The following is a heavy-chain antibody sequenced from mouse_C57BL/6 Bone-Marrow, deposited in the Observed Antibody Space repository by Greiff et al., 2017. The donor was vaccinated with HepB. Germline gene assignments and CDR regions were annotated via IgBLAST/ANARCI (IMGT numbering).Heavy chain of an antibody. CDR3: ARPYGNYEYFDV. CDR2: IYPGSGST. V-gene: IGHV1-55*01. J-gene: IGHJ1*03. CDR1: GYTFTSYW. D-gene: IGHD2-1*01. Sequence: QVQLQQPGAELVKPGASVKMSCKASGYTFTSYWITWVKQRPGQGLEWIGDIYPGSGSTNYNEKFKSKATLTVDTSSSTADMQLSSLTSEDSAVYYCARPYGNYEYFDVWGTGTTVTVSS.